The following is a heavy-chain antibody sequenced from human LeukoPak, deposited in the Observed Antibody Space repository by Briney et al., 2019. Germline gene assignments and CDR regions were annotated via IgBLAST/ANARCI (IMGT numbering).Heavy chain of an antibody. CDR3: AKGDGSGWYYFDY. Sequence: GGSLRLSCAASGFTFDYYAMHWVRQAPGKGLEWVSLISGDGGTTYYADSVKGRFTISRDSSKTSLYLQMNSLRSEDTALYYCAKGDGSGWYYFDYWGQGTLVTVSS. CDR2: ISGDGGTT. J-gene: IGHJ4*02. CDR1: GFTFDYYA. D-gene: IGHD6-19*01. V-gene: IGHV3-43*02.